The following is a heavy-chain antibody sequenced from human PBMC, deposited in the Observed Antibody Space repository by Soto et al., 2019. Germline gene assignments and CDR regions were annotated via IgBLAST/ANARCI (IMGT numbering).Heavy chain of an antibody. V-gene: IGHV1-69*01. J-gene: IGHJ6*02. D-gene: IGHD3-10*01. CDR3: ARGITMVRGVIITPHYYYYYGMDV. CDR1: GGTFSSYA. Sequence: QVQLVQSGAEVKKPGSSVKVSCKASGGTFSSYAISWVRQAPGQGLEWMGGIIPIFGTANYAQKSQGRVTITADESTSTAYMELSSLRSEDTAVYYCARGITMVRGVIITPHYYYYYGMDVWGQGTTVTVSS. CDR2: IIPIFGTA.